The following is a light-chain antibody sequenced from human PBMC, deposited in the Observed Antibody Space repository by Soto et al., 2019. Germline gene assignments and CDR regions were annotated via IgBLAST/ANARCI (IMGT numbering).Light chain of an antibody. J-gene: IGKJ5*01. CDR2: KAS. V-gene: IGKV1-5*03. CDR3: QQSSIYPTP. Sequence: DIPATKSPSTLSASVGDRVTITCRASQSVTTWLAWYQQKPGKAPKLLIYKASNLESGLPSRFTGSGSGTEFTLTISSLQSDDFATYYCQQSSIYPTPFGQGARIEVK. CDR1: QSVTTW.